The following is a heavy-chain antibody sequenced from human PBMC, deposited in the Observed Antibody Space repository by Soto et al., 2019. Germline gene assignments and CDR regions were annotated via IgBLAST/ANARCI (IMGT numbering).Heavy chain of an antibody. V-gene: IGHV3-23*01. Sequence: GGSLRLSCAASGFTFSSYAMSWFRQAPGKGLEWVSAISGSGGSTYYADSVKGRFTISRDNSKNTLYLQMNSLRAEDTAVYYCAKGGGGPIPYGMDVWGQGTTVTVSS. D-gene: IGHD2-15*01. CDR2: ISGSGGST. CDR1: GFTFSSYA. CDR3: AKGGGGPIPYGMDV. J-gene: IGHJ6*02.